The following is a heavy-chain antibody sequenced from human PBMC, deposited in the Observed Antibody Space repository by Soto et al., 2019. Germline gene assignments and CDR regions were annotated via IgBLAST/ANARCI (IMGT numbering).Heavy chain of an antibody. V-gene: IGHV3-30*18. CDR3: AKEWVEMATITGYLDY. J-gene: IGHJ4*02. CDR2: ISYDGSNK. CDR1: GFTYSSYG. Sequence: QVQLVESGGGVVQPGRSLRLSCAASGFTYSSYGMHWVLQAPGKGLEWVAVISYDGSNKYYADSVKGRFTISRDNSKNTLYLQMNSLRAEDTAVYYCAKEWVEMATITGYLDYWGQGTLVTVSS. D-gene: IGHD5-12*01.